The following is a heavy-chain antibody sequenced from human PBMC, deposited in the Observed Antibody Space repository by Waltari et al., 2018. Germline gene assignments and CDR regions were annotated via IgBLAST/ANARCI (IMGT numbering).Heavy chain of an antibody. CDR3: ARHDVEMAAWDYYGMDV. CDR1: GGSIRRSSYY. Sequence: QLQLQESGPGLVKPSETLSLTCTVSGGSIRRSSYYWGWIRQPPGKGLEWIGSIYYSGSTYYNPSLKSRVTISVDTSKNQFSLKLSSVTAADTAVYYCARHDVEMAAWDYYGMDVWGQGTTVTVSS. CDR2: IYYSGST. D-gene: IGHD6-19*01. J-gene: IGHJ6*02. V-gene: IGHV4-39*01.